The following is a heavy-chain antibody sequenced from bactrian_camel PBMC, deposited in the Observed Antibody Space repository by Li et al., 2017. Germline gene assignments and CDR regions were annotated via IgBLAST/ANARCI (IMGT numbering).Heavy chain of an antibody. CDR2: MDSLGRT. CDR3: AGEQYGGCRVSAAFGV. J-gene: IGHJ6*01. CDR1: TGTFRSAC. Sequence: HVQLVESGGGSVQAGGSLRLSCAARTGTFRSACMGWIRQVSGQEREGVAVMDSLGRTKYADSVNGRFTISKGNKKTILYLEMHNLKPEDTAVFYCAGEQYGGCRVSAAFGVWGQGTQVTVS. D-gene: IGHD6*01. V-gene: IGHV3S9*01.